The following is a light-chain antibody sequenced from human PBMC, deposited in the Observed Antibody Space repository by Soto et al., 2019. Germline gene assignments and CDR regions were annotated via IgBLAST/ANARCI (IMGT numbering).Light chain of an antibody. Sequence: EIVLTQSPGTLSLSPGERATLSCRASQSVSNYLAWYQQKPGQAPRLLIHDSSSRATGIPDRFSGSGSGTDFTLTINRLEPEDLAVYYCQQNGSSPLTFGGGTKVEI. J-gene: IGKJ4*01. V-gene: IGKV3-20*01. CDR2: DSS. CDR1: QSVSNY. CDR3: QQNGSSPLT.